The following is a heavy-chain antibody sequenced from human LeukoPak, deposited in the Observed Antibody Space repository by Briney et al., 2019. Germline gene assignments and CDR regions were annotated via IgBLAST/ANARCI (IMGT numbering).Heavy chain of an antibody. CDR2: IKQDGSQI. Sequence: PGGSLRLSCAASGFTFGSQWMSWVRQAPGKGPEWVASIKQDGSQIYYVDSVKGRFTISRDNAQSSLYLQMNSLRAEDTAIYFCAREYFWGQRTLVTVSS. CDR3: AREYF. J-gene: IGHJ4*02. V-gene: IGHV3-7*01. CDR1: GFTFGSQW.